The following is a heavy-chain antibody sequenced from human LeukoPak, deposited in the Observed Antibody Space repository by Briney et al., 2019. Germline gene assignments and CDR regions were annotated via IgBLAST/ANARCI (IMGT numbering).Heavy chain of an antibody. V-gene: IGHV4-59*08. CDR1: GGPISSDY. D-gene: IGHD3-10*01. Sequence: SETLSLTCTVSGGPISSDYWQWIRQPPGKGLEWIGYIYNSGSNNYNPSLKSRVTISIDMSKNQFSLKLTSVTAADTAVYYCATRGYWGQGTLVTVSS. CDR3: ATRGY. J-gene: IGHJ4*02. CDR2: IYNSGSN.